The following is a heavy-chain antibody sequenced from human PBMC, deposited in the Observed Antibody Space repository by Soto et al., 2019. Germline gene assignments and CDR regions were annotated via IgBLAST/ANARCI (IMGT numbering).Heavy chain of an antibody. CDR2: INAGNGNT. Sequence: ASVKVSCNASGYTFTSYAMHWVRQAPGQRLEWMGWINAGNGNTKYSQKVQGRVTITRDTSASTAYMELSSLRSEDTAVYYCARAHLRYFDWPWGQGTLVTVS. J-gene: IGHJ5*02. CDR1: GYTFTSYA. V-gene: IGHV1-3*01. CDR3: ARAHLRYFDWP. D-gene: IGHD3-9*01.